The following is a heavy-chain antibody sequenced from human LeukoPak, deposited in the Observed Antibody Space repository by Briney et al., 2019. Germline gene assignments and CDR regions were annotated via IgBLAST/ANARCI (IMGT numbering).Heavy chain of an antibody. Sequence: SETLSLTCTVSGGSISSYYWSWIRQPPGEGLEWIGYIYYSGSTNYNPSLKSRVTISVDTSKNQFSLKLSSVTAADTAVYYCARSNPFGGYFDILTGYYKDRYGMDVWGQGTTVTVSS. CDR2: IYYSGST. CDR3: ARSNPFGGYFDILTGYYKDRYGMDV. V-gene: IGHV4-59*01. D-gene: IGHD3-9*01. CDR1: GGSISSYY. J-gene: IGHJ6*02.